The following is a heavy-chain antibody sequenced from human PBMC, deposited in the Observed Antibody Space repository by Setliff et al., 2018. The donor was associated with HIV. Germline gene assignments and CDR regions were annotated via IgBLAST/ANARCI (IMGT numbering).Heavy chain of an antibody. CDR1: GFTFSGYS. CDR2: VNSDGSSK. Sequence: GGSLRLSCAASGFTFSGYSFNWVRQAPGKGLVWVSRVNSDGSSKTYADSVKDRFTISRDNAKNTLYLQMNSLRAEDTAVYYCARAYREYCSGYDTEEQSYFDYWGQGTLVTVSS. CDR3: ARAYREYCSGYDTEEQSYFDY. D-gene: IGHD2-15*01. V-gene: IGHV3-74*01. J-gene: IGHJ4*02.